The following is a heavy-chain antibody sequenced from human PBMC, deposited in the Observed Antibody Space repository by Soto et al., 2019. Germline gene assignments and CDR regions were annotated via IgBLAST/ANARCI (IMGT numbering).Heavy chain of an antibody. V-gene: IGHV4-4*02. CDR2: IFHDGTA. CDR3: ARLVYDTRLNYMYFDF. J-gene: IGHJ4*02. CDR1: GVSISSGNW. D-gene: IGHD3-10*01. Sequence: SETLSLTCAVSGVSISSGNWWTWVRQSPQRGLGYIGEIFHDGTANYYPSFERRVAISVDTSKNQFSLKLTSVTAADTAIYFCARLVYDTRLNYMYFDFWGQGTLVTVSS.